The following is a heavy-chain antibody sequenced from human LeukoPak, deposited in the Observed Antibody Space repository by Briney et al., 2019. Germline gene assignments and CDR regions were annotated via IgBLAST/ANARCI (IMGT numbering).Heavy chain of an antibody. CDR3: AREEGGAGLYGFDI. Sequence: PGGSLRLSCAASGFTFSSYSMNWVRQAQGKGLDWISSISSSSDYIYYADSLKGRFTISRDNAKSSLYLQMNSLRAEDTAVYYCAREEGGAGLYGFDIWGQGTMVTVSS. D-gene: IGHD1-26*01. V-gene: IGHV3-21*01. CDR1: GFTFSSYS. J-gene: IGHJ3*02. CDR2: ISSSSDYI.